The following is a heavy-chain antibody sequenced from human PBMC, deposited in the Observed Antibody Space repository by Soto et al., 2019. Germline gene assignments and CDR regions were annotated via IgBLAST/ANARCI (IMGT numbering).Heavy chain of an antibody. CDR1: GDSVSSNSAA. CDR3: ARDRRSITGTPNWFDP. Sequence: SQTLPLTCAISGDSVSSNSAAWNWIRQSPSRGLEWLGRTYYRSKWYNDYAVSVKSRITINPDTSKNQFSLQLNSVTPEDTAVYYCARDRRSITGTPNWFDPWGQGTLVTVSS. CDR2: TYYRSKWYN. D-gene: IGHD1-7*01. V-gene: IGHV6-1*01. J-gene: IGHJ5*02.